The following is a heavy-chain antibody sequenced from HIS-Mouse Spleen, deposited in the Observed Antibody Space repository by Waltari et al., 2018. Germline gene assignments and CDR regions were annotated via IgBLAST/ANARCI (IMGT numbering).Heavy chain of an antibody. CDR2: ISYDGSNK. CDR1: GFTFSSYG. CDR3: AKVNSGSYYFDY. V-gene: IGHV3-30*18. D-gene: IGHD1-26*01. Sequence: QVQLVESGGGVVQPGRSLRRPCAASGFTFSSYGIHWVRQAPGKGLEWVAVISYDGSNKYYADSVKGRFTISRDNSKNTLYLQMNSLRAEDTAVYYCAKVNSGSYYFDYWGQGTLVTVSS. J-gene: IGHJ4*02.